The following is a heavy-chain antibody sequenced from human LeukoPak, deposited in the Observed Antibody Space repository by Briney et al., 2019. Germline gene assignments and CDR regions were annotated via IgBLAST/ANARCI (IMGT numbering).Heavy chain of an antibody. D-gene: IGHD5-18*01. V-gene: IGHV2-5*02. CDR2: IYWDDDK. CDR3: AHVGIQLWLGY. J-gene: IGHJ4*02. CDR1: GFSLSTSGGG. Sequence: ESGPTLVKPTQTLTLTCTFSGFSLSTSGGGVGWIRQPPGKALEWLSLIYWDDDKRYSPSLKSRLTITKDTSKNQVVLTMTNMDPVDTATYYCAHVGIQLWLGYWGQGTLVTVSS.